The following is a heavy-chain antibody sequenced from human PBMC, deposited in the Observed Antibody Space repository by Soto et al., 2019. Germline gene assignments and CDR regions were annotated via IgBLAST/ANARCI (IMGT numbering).Heavy chain of an antibody. CDR3: ARATVVTSGYYYGMDV. J-gene: IGHJ6*02. D-gene: IGHD4-17*01. Sequence: GESRKLSCNVSGYSFTSYFIGWVRQMPGKGLEWMGIIYPGDSDTRYSPSFQGQVTISADKSISTAYLQWSSLKASDTAMYYCARATVVTSGYYYGMDVWGQGTKVTVSS. CDR1: GYSFTSYF. V-gene: IGHV5-51*01. CDR2: IYPGDSDT.